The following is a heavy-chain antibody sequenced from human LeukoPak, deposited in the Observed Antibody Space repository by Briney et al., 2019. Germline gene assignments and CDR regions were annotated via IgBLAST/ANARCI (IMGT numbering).Heavy chain of an antibody. CDR2: ISAYNGNT. J-gene: IGHJ4*02. CDR3: ARYCSSTSCYDGNFDY. V-gene: IGHV1-18*01. D-gene: IGHD2-2*01. CDR1: GYTFTSYG. Sequence: ASVKVSCKASGYTFTSYGISWVRQAPGQGLGWMGWISAYNGNTNYAQKLQGRVTMTTDTSTSTAYMELRSLRSDDTAVYYCARYCSSTSCYDGNFDYWGQGTLVTVSS.